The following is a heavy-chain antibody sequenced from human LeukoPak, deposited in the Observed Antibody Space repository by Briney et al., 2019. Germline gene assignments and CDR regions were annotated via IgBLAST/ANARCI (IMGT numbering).Heavy chain of an antibody. V-gene: IGHV1-18*01. D-gene: IGHD2-2*02. Sequence: ASVHVSCKASRYTFTRYGFSLVGQAPGQGREGMGWISAYKGKRDYVQKLQGRATMTTDTSTSTAYVELRSLRSDDTAVYYCARAPGYCSSTSCYTDYYYGMDVWGQGTTVTVSS. CDR3: ARAPGYCSSTSCYTDYYYGMDV. CDR1: RYTFTRYG. J-gene: IGHJ6*02. CDR2: ISAYKGKR.